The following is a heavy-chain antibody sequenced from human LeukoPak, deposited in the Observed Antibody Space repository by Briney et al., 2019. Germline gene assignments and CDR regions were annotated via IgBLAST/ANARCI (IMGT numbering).Heavy chain of an antibody. CDR3: ARVGHNWGFDY. D-gene: IGHD7-27*01. J-gene: IGHJ4*02. CDR1: GGSISSSSYY. V-gene: IGHV4-39*07. CDR2: IYYSGST. Sequence: SDTLSLTCTVSGGSISSSSYYWGWIRQPPGKGLEWIGSIYYSGSTYYNPSLRSRVTISVDTSKNQFSLKLSSVTAADTAVYYCARVGHNWGFDYWGQGTLVTVSS.